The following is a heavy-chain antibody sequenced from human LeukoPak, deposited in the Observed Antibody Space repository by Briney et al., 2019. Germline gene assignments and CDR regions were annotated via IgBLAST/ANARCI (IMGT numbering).Heavy chain of an antibody. CDR2: INPNSGGT. D-gene: IGHD3-10*01. CDR3: ARVPVRVQGVIIPYFDY. CDR1: GYTFTGYY. Sequence: ASVKVSCKASGYTFTGYYMHWVRQAPGQGLEWMGWINPNSGGTNYAQKFQGRVTMTRDTSISTAYMELSRLRSDDTAVYYCARVPVRVQGVIIPYFDYWGPGTLVTVSS. V-gene: IGHV1-2*02. J-gene: IGHJ4*02.